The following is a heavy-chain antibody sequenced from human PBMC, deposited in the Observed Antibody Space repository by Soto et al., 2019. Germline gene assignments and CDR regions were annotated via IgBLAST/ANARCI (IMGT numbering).Heavy chain of an antibody. CDR1: GYTFTSYG. J-gene: IGHJ4*02. D-gene: IGHD3-3*01. V-gene: IGHV1-18*01. CDR3: ARDRYDFWSGYSIDS. Sequence: ASVKVSCKASGYTFTSYGITWVRQAPGQGLEWMGWISVYNGNTNYAQKFQGRVTMTTDTSTSTAYLELRSLRSDDTAVYYCARDRYDFWSGYSIDSWRQGTLVTVSS. CDR2: ISVYNGNT.